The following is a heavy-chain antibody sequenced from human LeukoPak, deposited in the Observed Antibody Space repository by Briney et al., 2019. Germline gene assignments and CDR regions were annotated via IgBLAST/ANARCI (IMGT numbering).Heavy chain of an antibody. V-gene: IGHV4-59*01. J-gene: IGHJ6*02. Sequence: SETLSLTCSVSDGSINSYYWNWIRRPPGKGLEWIGYIYYNGNTNYSPSLKSRVTMSVDTSKNLFSLKVSSVTAADTAVYYCARGGSNYYGMDVWGQGTTVTVSS. CDR1: DGSINSYY. CDR2: IYYNGNT. CDR3: ARGGSNYYGMDV. D-gene: IGHD3-16*01.